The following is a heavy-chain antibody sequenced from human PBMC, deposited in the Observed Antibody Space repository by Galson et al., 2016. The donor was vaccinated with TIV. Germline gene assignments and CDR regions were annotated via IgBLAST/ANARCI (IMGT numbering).Heavy chain of an antibody. CDR3: RRPSSSAYYGRDV. J-gene: IGHJ6*02. Sequence: SVKVSCKASGGSFSNLGLNWVRQAPGQGLEWLGGILPISGQANYAQKFQGRVTFTADKSTSTVYMELRSLISDDTAVYYCRRPSSSAYYGRDVWGQGTTVTVSS. D-gene: IGHD6-6*01. CDR1: GGSFSNLG. CDR2: ILPISGQA. V-gene: IGHV1-69*06.